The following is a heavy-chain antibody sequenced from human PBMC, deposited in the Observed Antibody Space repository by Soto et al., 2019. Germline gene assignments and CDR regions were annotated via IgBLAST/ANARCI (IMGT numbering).Heavy chain of an antibody. CDR1: GFTFSSYA. Sequence: PGGSLRLSCAASGFTFSSYAMHWVRQAPGKGLEWVAVISYDGSNKYYADSVKGRFTISRDNSKNTLYLQMNSLRAEDTAVYYCASPSPKLGMGAFDIWGQGTMVTVS. V-gene: IGHV3-30-3*01. J-gene: IGHJ3*02. D-gene: IGHD7-27*01. CDR2: ISYDGSNK. CDR3: ASPSPKLGMGAFDI.